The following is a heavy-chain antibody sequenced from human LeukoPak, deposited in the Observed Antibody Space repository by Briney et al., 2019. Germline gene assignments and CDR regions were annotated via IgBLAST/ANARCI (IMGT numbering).Heavy chain of an antibody. Sequence: GGSLILSCAASGFTFSSYAMSWVRQAPGKGLEWVSAISGSGGSTYYADSVKGRFTISRDNSKNTLYLQMNSLRAEDTAVYYCAKGGSYDFWSGAAYYFDYWGQGTLVTVSS. D-gene: IGHD3-3*01. CDR2: ISGSGGST. CDR3: AKGGSYDFWSGAAYYFDY. V-gene: IGHV3-23*01. J-gene: IGHJ4*02. CDR1: GFTFSSYA.